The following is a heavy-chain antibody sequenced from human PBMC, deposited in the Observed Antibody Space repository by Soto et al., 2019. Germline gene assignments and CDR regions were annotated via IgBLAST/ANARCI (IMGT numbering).Heavy chain of an antibody. CDR2: IKSKTDGGTT. CDR3: TTDPVTMIVVVPSSG. J-gene: IGHJ4*02. V-gene: IGHV3-15*01. D-gene: IGHD3-22*01. CDR1: GFTFRNYA. Sequence: PSLSCAASGFTFRNYASPWVPQAPGKGLEWVGRIKSKTDGGTTDYAAPVKGRFTISRDDSKNTLYLQMNSLKTEDTAVYYCTTDPVTMIVVVPSSGWGQGTLVTVSS.